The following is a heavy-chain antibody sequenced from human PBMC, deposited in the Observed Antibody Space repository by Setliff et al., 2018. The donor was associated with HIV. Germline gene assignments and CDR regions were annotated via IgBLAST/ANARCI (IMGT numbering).Heavy chain of an antibody. Sequence: PSETLSLTCAVYGGSFSTYYWTWIRQPPGRGLEWIGEIKHTGVTNYNPSLKSRVTISLDTSKNQFSLSLTSVTAADTAVYFCARPRVGDDAFNIWSQGTLVTVSS. CDR3: ARPRVGDDAFNI. J-gene: IGHJ3*02. CDR1: GGSFSTYY. V-gene: IGHV4-34*01. CDR2: IKHTGVT.